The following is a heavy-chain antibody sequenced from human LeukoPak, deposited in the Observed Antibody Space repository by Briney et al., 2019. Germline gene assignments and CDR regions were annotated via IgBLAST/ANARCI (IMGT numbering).Heavy chain of an antibody. Sequence: SETLSLTCTVSGVSISSGDYYWSWIRQPPGKGLEWIGYIYYSGSTYYNPSLKSRVTISVDTSKNQFSLKLSSVTAADTAVYYCASGSQGYSNFGYNYWGQGTLVTVSS. CDR1: GVSISSGDYY. D-gene: IGHD4-11*01. V-gene: IGHV4-30-4*01. CDR3: ASGSQGYSNFGYNY. CDR2: IYYSGST. J-gene: IGHJ4*02.